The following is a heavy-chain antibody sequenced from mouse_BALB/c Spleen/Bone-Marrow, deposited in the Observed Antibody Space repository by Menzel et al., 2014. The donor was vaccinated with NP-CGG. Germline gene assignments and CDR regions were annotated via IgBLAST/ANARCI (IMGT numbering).Heavy chain of an antibody. Sequence: QVQLKVSGAELAKPGASVKMSCKASGYTFTSYWMHWVKQRPGQGLEWIGYINPSTGYTEYNQNFKDKATLTADKSSGTAYMQLSSLTSEDSAVYYCARRAYGSYGFPYWGQGTLVTVSA. V-gene: IGHV1-7*01. CDR1: GYTFTSYW. CDR2: INPSTGYT. CDR3: ARRAYGSYGFPY. D-gene: IGHD1-1*01. J-gene: IGHJ3*01.